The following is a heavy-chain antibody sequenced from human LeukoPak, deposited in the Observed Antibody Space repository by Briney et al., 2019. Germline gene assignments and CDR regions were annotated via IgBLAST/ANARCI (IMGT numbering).Heavy chain of an antibody. V-gene: IGHV1-46*01. D-gene: IGHD5-24*01. CDR3: AREFVEMATNLYYMDV. J-gene: IGHJ6*03. CDR2: INPSGGST. Sequence: ASVKVSCKASGYTFTSYYMHWVRQAPGQGLEWMGIINPSGGSTSYAQKFQGRVTMTRDMSTSTVCMELSSLRSEDTAVYYCAREFVEMATNLYYMDVWGKGTTVTVSS. CDR1: GYTFTSYY.